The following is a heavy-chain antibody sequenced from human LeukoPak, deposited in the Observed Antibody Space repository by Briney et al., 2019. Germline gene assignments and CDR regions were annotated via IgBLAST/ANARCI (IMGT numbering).Heavy chain of an antibody. Sequence: QPSETLSLTCTVSGGSISSSSYYWGWIRQPPGKGLEWVSGISGSGAKTYYADSVKGRFTISRDNSRNTLYIQMNSLKVEDTAVYYCSKDPVPHGNGLYWFEPWGQGTLVIVSS. D-gene: IGHD1-14*01. J-gene: IGHJ5*02. V-gene: IGHV3-23*01. CDR1: GGSISSSSYY. CDR2: ISGSGAKT. CDR3: SKDPVPHGNGLYWFEP.